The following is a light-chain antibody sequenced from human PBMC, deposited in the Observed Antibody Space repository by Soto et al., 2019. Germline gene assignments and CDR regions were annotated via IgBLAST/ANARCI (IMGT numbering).Light chain of an antibody. CDR2: GAS. Sequence: EVVMTQSPATLSVSPGERATLSCRASQSVTSSLAWYQQKPGLPPRLLIYGASTRATGVPARFSGSGSGTEFTLTISSLQSEDFAVYYCQQYKNWPPYTFGQGTKVEIK. CDR3: QQYKNWPPYT. CDR1: QSVTSS. J-gene: IGKJ2*01. V-gene: IGKV3-15*01.